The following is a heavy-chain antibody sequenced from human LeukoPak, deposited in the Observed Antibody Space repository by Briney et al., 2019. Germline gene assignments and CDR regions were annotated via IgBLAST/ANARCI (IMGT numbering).Heavy chain of an antibody. D-gene: IGHD3-10*01. CDR2: INAGNGNT. J-gene: IGHJ4*02. Sequence: GASVKVSCKVSGYTFTTYPMHWLRQAPGQGLEWMGWINAGNGNTKYSQRFQDRVTITRDTSANIVYMELSSLRSEDTAVYYCAREGVSYNSGSFSFASWGQETRVTASS. V-gene: IGHV1-3*01. CDR1: GYTFTTYP. CDR3: AREGVSYNSGSFSFAS.